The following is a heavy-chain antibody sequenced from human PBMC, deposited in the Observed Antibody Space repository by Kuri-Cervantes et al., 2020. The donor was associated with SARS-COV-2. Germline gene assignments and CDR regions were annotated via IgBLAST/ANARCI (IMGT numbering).Heavy chain of an antibody. Sequence: GGSLRLSCAASGFTFDDYAMHWVRQAPGKGLEWVSGISWNSGSIGYADSVKGRFTISRDNAKNSLYLQMSSLRAEDMALYYCAKGIAAAGVGAFDIWGQGTMVTVSS. CDR1: GFTFDDYA. V-gene: IGHV3-9*03. CDR2: ISWNSGSI. CDR3: AKGIAAAGVGAFDI. D-gene: IGHD6-13*01. J-gene: IGHJ3*02.